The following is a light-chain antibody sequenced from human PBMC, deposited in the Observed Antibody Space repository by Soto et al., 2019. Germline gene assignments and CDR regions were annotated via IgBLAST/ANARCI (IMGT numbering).Light chain of an antibody. CDR3: QQYHSSPRT. J-gene: IGKJ1*01. CDR2: HTS. CDR1: QSVGGSF. V-gene: IGKV3-20*01. Sequence: ETVLTQSPCTLSLSPGERATLSCRASQSVGGSFLAWYQQRPGQAPRLLIYHTSYRATGIPYRFSGSGSGTDFTLTISRLEPEDFAVYYCQQYHSSPRTFGQGTKVEIK.